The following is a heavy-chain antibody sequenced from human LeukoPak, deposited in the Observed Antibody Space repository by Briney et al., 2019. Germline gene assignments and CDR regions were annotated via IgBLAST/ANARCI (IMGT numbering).Heavy chain of an antibody. D-gene: IGHD3-22*01. V-gene: IGHV4-61*01. Sequence: SETLSLTCTVSGGSVSSGSYYWSWIRQPPGKGLEWIGYIYYSGSTNYNPSLKSRVTISVDTSKNQFSLKLSSVTAADTAVYYCARGPSVDYYDSSGYYYVWYFDLWGRGTLVTVSS. CDR1: GGSVSSGSYY. J-gene: IGHJ2*01. CDR2: IYYSGST. CDR3: ARGPSVDYYDSSGYYYVWYFDL.